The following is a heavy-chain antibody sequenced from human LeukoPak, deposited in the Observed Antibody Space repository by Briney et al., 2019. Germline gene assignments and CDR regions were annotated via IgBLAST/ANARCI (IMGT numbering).Heavy chain of an antibody. CDR1: GFAFSVYA. CDR3: AKPISGGLAVTADWFHP. V-gene: IGHV3-23*01. D-gene: IGHD6-19*01. CDR2: INPNSGTT. Sequence: PGGSLRLSCAASGFAFSVYAMSWLRQPPGKGLDWSSTINPNSGTTSYAASVRGRSTISRDNSKNTLYLQLNTLRADDTATYYCAKPISGGLAVTADWFHPWGQGTLVVVSS. J-gene: IGHJ5*01.